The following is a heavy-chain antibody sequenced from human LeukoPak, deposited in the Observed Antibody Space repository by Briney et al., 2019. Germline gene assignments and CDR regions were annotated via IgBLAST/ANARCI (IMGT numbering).Heavy chain of an antibody. CDR3: AKSRGHNYFDY. Sequence: GGSLRLSCAASGFTFSSYGMHWVRQAPGKGLEGVAVISYDGSNKYYADSVKGRFTISRDNSKNTLYLQMNSLRAEDTAVYYCAKSRGHNYFDYWGQGTLVTVSS. J-gene: IGHJ4*02. D-gene: IGHD2-15*01. CDR1: GFTFSSYG. V-gene: IGHV3-30*18. CDR2: ISYDGSNK.